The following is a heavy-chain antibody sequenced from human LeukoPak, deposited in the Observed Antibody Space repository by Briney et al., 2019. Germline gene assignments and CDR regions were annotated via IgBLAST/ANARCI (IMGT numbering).Heavy chain of an antibody. V-gene: IGHV4-34*01. CDR3: VDIVVVPPGIMFDY. Sequence: KASETLSLTCAVYGGSFSGYSWSWIRQPPGKGLEWIGEINHRGSTNYTPSLQSRVTISVDTSKNQFSLKLSSVTAADTALYYCVDIVVVPPGIMFDYWGQGTQVTVSS. CDR2: INHRGST. D-gene: IGHD2-2*03. J-gene: IGHJ4*02. CDR1: GGSFSGYS.